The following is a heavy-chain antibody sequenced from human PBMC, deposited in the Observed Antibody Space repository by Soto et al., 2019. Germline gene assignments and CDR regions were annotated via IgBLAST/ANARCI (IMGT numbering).Heavy chain of an antibody. D-gene: IGHD3-22*01. J-gene: IGHJ4*02. CDR1: GYTFTSYG. Sequence: QVQLVQSGGEVKKPGASVKVSCKASGYTFTSYGISWVRQAPGQGLEWMGWISAYNGNTNYAQKLQGRVTMTTDTSTSTAYMEPRSLRSDDTAVYYCARDYYDTSGLYYFDYWGQGTLVTVSS. CDR2: ISAYNGNT. CDR3: ARDYYDTSGLYYFDY. V-gene: IGHV1-18*01.